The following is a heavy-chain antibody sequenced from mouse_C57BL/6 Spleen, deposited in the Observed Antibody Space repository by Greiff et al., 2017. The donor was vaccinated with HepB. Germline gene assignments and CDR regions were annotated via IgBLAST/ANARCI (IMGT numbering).Heavy chain of an antibody. CDR2: INPNNGGT. Sequence: EVQLQQSGPELVKPGASVKMSCKASGYTFTDYNMHWVKQSHGKSLEWIGYINPNNGGTSYNQKFKGKATLTVNKSSSTAYMELSSLTSEDSAVYYCARDGDDSSGYVGYWGQGTTLTVSS. D-gene: IGHD3-2*02. CDR1: GYTFTDYN. V-gene: IGHV1-22*01. J-gene: IGHJ2*01. CDR3: ARDGDDSSGYVGY.